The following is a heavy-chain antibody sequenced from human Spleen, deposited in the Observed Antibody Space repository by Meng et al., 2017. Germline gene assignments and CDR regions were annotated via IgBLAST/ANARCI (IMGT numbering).Heavy chain of an antibody. CDR2: ISYDGSNK. J-gene: IGHJ6*02. Sequence: GESLKISCAASGFTFSSYAVHWVRQAPGKGLEWVAVISYDGSNKYYADSVKGRFTISRDNSKNTLYLQMNSLRAEDTAVYYCARAHLHGGQWLARRRSYYYGMDVWGQGTTVTVSS. V-gene: IGHV3-30*01. D-gene: IGHD6-19*01. CDR3: ARAHLHGGQWLARRRSYYYGMDV. CDR1: GFTFSSYA.